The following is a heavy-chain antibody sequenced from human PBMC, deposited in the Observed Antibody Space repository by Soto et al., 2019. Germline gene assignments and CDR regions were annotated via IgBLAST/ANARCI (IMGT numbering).Heavy chain of an antibody. CDR2: ISGGGAGT. D-gene: IGHD2-15*01. V-gene: IGHV3-23*01. CDR1: GFTFGNYA. J-gene: IGHJ4*02. CDR3: AKDVYCSGGSCFSDFDY. Sequence: EVQLLESGGGLVQPGGSLRLSCAASGFTFGNYAMSWVRQAPGKGLEWVSSISGGGAGTYYADSVKGRFTISRDNSKNTLYLQINSLRVEDTALYYCAKDVYCSGGSCFSDFDYWGQGTLVTVSS.